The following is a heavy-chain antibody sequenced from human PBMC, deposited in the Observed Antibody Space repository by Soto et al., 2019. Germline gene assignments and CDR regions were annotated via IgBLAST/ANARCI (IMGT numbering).Heavy chain of an antibody. CDR3: ARVRATDYEIDY. V-gene: IGHV3-7*03. D-gene: IGHD4-17*01. CDR1: GFMFGSYW. Sequence: VGSLRLSCTASGFMFGSYWMTWVRHVPGKGLQWVANIKRDGSEKYYVDFVKGRFTISRDNADNSAFLDMNNLRVDDTATYYCARVRATDYEIDYWGQGALVTVSS. CDR2: IKRDGSEK. J-gene: IGHJ4*02.